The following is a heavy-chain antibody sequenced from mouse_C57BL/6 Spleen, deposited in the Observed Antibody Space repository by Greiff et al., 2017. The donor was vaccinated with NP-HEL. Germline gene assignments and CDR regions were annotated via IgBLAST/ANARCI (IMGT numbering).Heavy chain of an antibody. Sequence: EVQLVESEGGLVQPGSSMKLSCTASGFTFSDYYMAWVRQVPEKGLEWVANINYDGSSTYYLDSLKSRFIISRDNAKNILYLQMSSLKSEDTATYYCARALYYYGSSFYWYFDVWGTGTTVTVSS. CDR2: INYDGSST. J-gene: IGHJ1*03. D-gene: IGHD1-1*01. CDR3: ARALYYYGSSFYWYFDV. CDR1: GFTFSDYY. V-gene: IGHV5-16*01.